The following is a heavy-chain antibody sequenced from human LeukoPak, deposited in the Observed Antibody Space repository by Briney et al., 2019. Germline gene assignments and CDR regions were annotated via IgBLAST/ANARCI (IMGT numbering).Heavy chain of an antibody. V-gene: IGHV3-11*06. Sequence: GGSLRLSCAASGFTFSDYYMSWIRQAPGKGLEWVSYISSSSSYTNYADSVKGRFTISRDNAKNSLYLQMNSLRAEDTAVYYCARDHSSGGVDYWGQGTLVTVSS. J-gene: IGHJ4*02. D-gene: IGHD6-19*01. CDR3: ARDHSSGGVDY. CDR2: ISSSSSYT. CDR1: GFTFSDYY.